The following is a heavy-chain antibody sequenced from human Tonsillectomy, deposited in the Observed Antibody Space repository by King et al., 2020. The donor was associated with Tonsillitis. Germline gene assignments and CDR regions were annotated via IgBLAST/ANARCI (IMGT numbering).Heavy chain of an antibody. CDR1: GGSFSGYY. CDR2: INHSGIT. V-gene: IGHV4-34*01. D-gene: IGHD3-16*01. Sequence: QVQLQQWGAGLLKPSETLSLTCAVYGGSFSGYYWSWFRQPPGKGLEWIGEINHSGITNYNPSLKSRVTISVDTSKNQFSLKLTSVTAADTAVFYCARGSAFYIEYFHYWGQGNLVTVSS. J-gene: IGHJ1*01. CDR3: ARGSAFYIEYFHY.